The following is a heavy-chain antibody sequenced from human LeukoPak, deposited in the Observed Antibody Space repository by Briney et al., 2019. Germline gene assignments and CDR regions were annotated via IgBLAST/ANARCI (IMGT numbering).Heavy chain of an antibody. CDR1: GFTFNNYG. J-gene: IGHJ4*02. V-gene: IGHV3-33*01. CDR3: ARDGRRCTNGVCYDFDY. D-gene: IGHD2-8*01. Sequence: GRSLRLSCAASGFTFNNYGMHWVRQAPGKGLEWVALMWHDASNKYHADSVKGRFTISRDNSKNTLYLQMNSLRAEDTAVYYCARDGRRCTNGVCYDFDYWGQGTLVTVSS. CDR2: MWHDASNK.